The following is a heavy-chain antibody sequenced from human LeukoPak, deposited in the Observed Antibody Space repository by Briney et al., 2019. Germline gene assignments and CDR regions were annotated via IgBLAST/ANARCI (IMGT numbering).Heavy chain of an antibody. Sequence: GGSPRLSCAASGFTFSSYAMSWVRQAPGKGLEWVSAISGSGGSTYYADSVKGRFTISRDNSKNTLYLQMNSLRAEDTAVYYCAKVSYGSGSYYTDWGQGTLVTVSS. CDR1: GFTFSSYA. V-gene: IGHV3-23*01. J-gene: IGHJ4*02. CDR2: ISGSGGST. D-gene: IGHD3-10*01. CDR3: AKVSYGSGSYYTD.